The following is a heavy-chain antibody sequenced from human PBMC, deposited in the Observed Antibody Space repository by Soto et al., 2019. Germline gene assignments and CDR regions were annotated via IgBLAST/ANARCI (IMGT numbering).Heavy chain of an antibody. D-gene: IGHD3-10*01. J-gene: IGHJ6*02. CDR2: INYTGST. CDR1: GDSVTSHY. CDR3: ARGGGPLTYYYGSGSSNPRNGMDV. V-gene: IGHV4-59*02. Sequence: SETLSLTCSFSGDSVTSHYLTWIRQSPEKGLEWIGYINYTGSTNYNPSLKSRVTISVDTSKNQFSLKLSSVTAADTAVYYCARGGGPLTYYYGSGSSNPRNGMDVRGQGTTVTVSS.